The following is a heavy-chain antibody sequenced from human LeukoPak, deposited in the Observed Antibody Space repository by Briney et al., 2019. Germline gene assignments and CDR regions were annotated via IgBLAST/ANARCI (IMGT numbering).Heavy chain of an antibody. Sequence: GGSLRLSCAASGFSFRTYSMNWVRQAPGKGLEWVSSINSDSIWIYYADSVRGRFTISRDNTWNSLYLQMNSLRVEDTAVYYCARDAGGRTQREGWFDPWGQGTLVTVSS. CDR3: ARDAGGRTQREGWFDP. V-gene: IGHV3-21*01. CDR2: INSDSIWI. J-gene: IGHJ5*02. D-gene: IGHD1-26*01. CDR1: GFSFRTYS.